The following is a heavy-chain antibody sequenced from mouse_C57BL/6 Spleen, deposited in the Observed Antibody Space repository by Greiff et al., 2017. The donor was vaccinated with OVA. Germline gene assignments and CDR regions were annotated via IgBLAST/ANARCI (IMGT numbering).Heavy chain of an antibody. D-gene: IGHD2-3*01. CDR2: INPSNGGT. V-gene: IGHV1-53*01. Sequence: QVQLQQPGTELVKPGASVKLSCKASGYTFTSYWMHWVKQRPGQGLEWIGNINPSNGGTNYNEKFKSKATLTVDKSSSTAYMQLSSLPSEDSAVDYCARAGGYYFWYFDVWGTGTTVTVSS. CDR3: ARAGGYYFWYFDV. J-gene: IGHJ1*03. CDR1: GYTFTSYW.